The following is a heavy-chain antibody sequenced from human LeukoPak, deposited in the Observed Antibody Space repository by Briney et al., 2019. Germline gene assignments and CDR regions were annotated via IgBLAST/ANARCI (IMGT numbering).Heavy chain of an antibody. CDR3: AKERAAAVEGYFDY. J-gene: IGHJ4*02. Sequence: GGSLRLSCAASGFTFSSYWMSWVRQAPGKGLEWVAVIWHDESNKYYADSVKGRFTISRDNSKNTLYLQMNSLRAEDTAVYYCAKERAAAVEGYFDYWGQGTLVTVSS. CDR2: IWHDESNK. V-gene: IGHV3-33*06. D-gene: IGHD6-13*01. CDR1: GFTFSSYW.